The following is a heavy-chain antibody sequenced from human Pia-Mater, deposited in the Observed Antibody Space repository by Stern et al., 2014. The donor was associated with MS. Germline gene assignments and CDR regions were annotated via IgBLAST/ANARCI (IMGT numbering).Heavy chain of an antibody. CDR3: ARDGRHTDNYGLDV. CDR2: IIPIFGTA. Sequence: VHLVESGAEVKKPGSSVKVSCKASGGTFNVYAINWLRQAPGQGLERMGGIIPIFGTANYAQKFQGRVTITADESTRTSSMQLSSLRYDDTAVYYCARDGRHTDNYGLDVWGQGTTVTVSS. V-gene: IGHV1-69*01. J-gene: IGHJ6*02. CDR1: GGTFNVYA. D-gene: IGHD3-9*01.